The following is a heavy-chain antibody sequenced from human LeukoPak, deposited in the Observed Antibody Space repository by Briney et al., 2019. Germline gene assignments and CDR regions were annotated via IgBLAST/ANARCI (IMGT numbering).Heavy chain of an antibody. CDR2: INHSGST. V-gene: IGHV4-34*01. J-gene: IGHJ5*02. D-gene: IGHD5-24*01. CDR1: GGSFSGYY. Sequence: SETLSLTCAIYGGSFSGYYWSGIRQPPGKGLEWSGEINHSGSTNYNPSLKSRVTISVDTHKHQSSLTLSSVTAADTAVYYCASGRDGYNSWGQGTLVTVSS. CDR3: ASGRDGYNS.